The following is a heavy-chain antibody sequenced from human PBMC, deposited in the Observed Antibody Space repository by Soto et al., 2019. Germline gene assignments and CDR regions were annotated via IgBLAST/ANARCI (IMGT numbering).Heavy chain of an antibody. D-gene: IGHD3-22*01. Sequence: PSETLSLTCAVSGGSFSNYHWIWIRQPPGRGLEWIGEINHSGSTNYNPSLKSRVTISIDTPKNQFSLNLTSVTAADTDVYFCARTGKFYYYDTTGLPFDPWGPGILVTVSS. CDR3: ARTGKFYYYDTTGLPFDP. CDR1: GGSFSNYH. CDR2: INHSGST. V-gene: IGHV4-34*01. J-gene: IGHJ5*02.